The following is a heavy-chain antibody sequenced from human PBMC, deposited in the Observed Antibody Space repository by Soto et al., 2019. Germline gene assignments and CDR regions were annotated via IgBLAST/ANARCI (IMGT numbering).Heavy chain of an antibody. CDR3: ARRPLAVAVRPWFEP. CDR2: IDSSGEK. CDR1: GLSITDSEMG. J-gene: IGHJ5*02. V-gene: IGHV2-26*01. D-gene: IGHD6-19*01. Sequence: QVTLKESGPVLVKPTETLTLRCTVSGLSITDSEMGVSWIRQPPGQPLEWLAHIDSSGEKSYRTFLKSRLATSKDTSKSPIDLTMTNMDPADTATYYCARRPLAVAVRPWFEPWGQGIPVTVSS.